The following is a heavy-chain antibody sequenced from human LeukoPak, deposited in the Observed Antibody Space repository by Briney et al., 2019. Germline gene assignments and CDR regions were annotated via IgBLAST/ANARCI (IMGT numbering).Heavy chain of an antibody. J-gene: IGHJ3*02. V-gene: IGHV3-23*01. D-gene: IGHD6-19*01. CDR3: AKGIHSSGWYPAFDI. Sequence: GGSVTLSCTVSGYTFHSRGMMGPRRSPGGGGEGSFAISGSGGSTYYADSVKGRFTISRDNSKNTLYLQMNSLRAEDTAVYYCAKGIHSSGWYPAFDIWGQGTMVTVSS. CDR1: GYTFHSRG. CDR2: ISGSGGST.